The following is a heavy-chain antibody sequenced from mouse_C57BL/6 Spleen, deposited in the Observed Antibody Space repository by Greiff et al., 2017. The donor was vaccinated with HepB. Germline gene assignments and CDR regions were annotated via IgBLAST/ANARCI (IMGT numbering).Heavy chain of an antibody. J-gene: IGHJ2*01. V-gene: IGHV1-15*01. D-gene: IGHD1-1*01. CDR1: GYTFTDYE. CDR2: IDPETGGT. CDR3: TRDTTVDFDY. Sequence: QVQLKESGAELVRPGASVTLSCKASGYTFTDYEMHWVKQTPVHGLEWIGAIDPETGGTAYNQKFKGKAILTADKSSSTAYMELRSLTSEDSAVYYCTRDTTVDFDYWGQGTTLTVSS.